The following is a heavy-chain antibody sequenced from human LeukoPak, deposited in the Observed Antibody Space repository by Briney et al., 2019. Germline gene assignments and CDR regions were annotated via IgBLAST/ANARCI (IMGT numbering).Heavy chain of an antibody. CDR1: GFTFSNSP. J-gene: IGHJ4*02. CDR2: ISSGSSTI. V-gene: IGHV3-48*02. CDR3: ARGDDYFDY. Sequence: GGSLRLSCAASGFTFSNSPMNWVRQAPGKGLEWVSYISSGSSTIYYVDSVKGRLTISRDNAKNSLYLQVNSLRDEDTAVYFCARGDDYFDYWGQGTLVSVSS.